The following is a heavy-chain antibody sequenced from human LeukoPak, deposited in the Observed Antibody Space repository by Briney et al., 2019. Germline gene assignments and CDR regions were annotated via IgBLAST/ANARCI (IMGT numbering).Heavy chain of an antibody. CDR1: GFMFSSNW. Sequence: GGSLRLSCAASGFMFSSNWMSWVRLAPGKGLEWVANIKEDGTETYYVDSVKGRFTISRDDAKNSLYLQMNSLRVEDTAVYYCAKEGRSLQTYWSQGTLVTVSS. CDR2: IKEDGTET. J-gene: IGHJ4*02. V-gene: IGHV3-7*03. CDR3: AKEGRSLQTY. D-gene: IGHD5-24*01.